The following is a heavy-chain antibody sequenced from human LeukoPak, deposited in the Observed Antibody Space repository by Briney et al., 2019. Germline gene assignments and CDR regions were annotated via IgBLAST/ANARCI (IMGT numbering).Heavy chain of an antibody. V-gene: IGHV4-4*02. J-gene: IGHJ4*02. D-gene: IGHD2-21*01. CDR3: ARHGGHYQSDD. Sequence: PSETLSLTCTVSGGSITSNHWSWVRQPPGKGLKWIGQVHHSGGTSYNPSLRSRVTISIDKSENQFSLKLNSVTAADTAVYYCARHGGHYQSDDWGQGTLVTVSS. CDR2: VHHSGGT. CDR1: GGSITSNH.